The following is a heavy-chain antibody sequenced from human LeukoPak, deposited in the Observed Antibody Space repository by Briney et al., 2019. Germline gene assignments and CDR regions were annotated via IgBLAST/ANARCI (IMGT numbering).Heavy chain of an antibody. CDR2: IYYSGST. CDR1: GGSISSSSYY. CDR3: ASVDSDSSGYYYVAY. V-gene: IGHV4-39*01. J-gene: IGHJ4*02. Sequence: SETLSLTCTVSGGSISSSSYYWGWIRQPPGKGLEWIVSIYYSGSTYYNLSFKSRVTISVDTSKNQFSLKLSSVTAADTAVYYCASVDSDSSGYYYVAYWGQGTLVTVSS. D-gene: IGHD3-22*01.